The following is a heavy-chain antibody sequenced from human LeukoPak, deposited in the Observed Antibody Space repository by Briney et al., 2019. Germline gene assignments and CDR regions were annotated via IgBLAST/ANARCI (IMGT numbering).Heavy chain of an antibody. V-gene: IGHV1-8*01. Sequence: ASVKVSCKASGYTFTSYDINWVRQATGQGLEWMGWMNPNSGNTGYAQKFQGRVTMTRNTSISTAYMELSSLRSEDTAVYYCARGDPNWNYEFNYYYYMDVWGKGTTVTVSS. J-gene: IGHJ6*03. CDR3: ARGDPNWNYEFNYYYYMDV. D-gene: IGHD1-7*01. CDR2: MNPNSGNT. CDR1: GYTFTSYD.